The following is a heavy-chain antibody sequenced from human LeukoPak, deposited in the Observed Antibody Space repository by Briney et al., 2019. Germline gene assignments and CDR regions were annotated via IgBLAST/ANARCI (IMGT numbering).Heavy chain of an antibody. CDR3: AGTYYCDSSGPGAFDI. CDR1: GFTFSSYS. Sequence: GGSLRLSCTASGFTFSSYSMNWVRQAPGKGLEWVSSISSSSSYIYYADSVKGRFTISRDNAKNSLYLQMNSLRAEDTAVYYCAGTYYCDSSGPGAFDIWGQGTMVTVSS. J-gene: IGHJ3*02. D-gene: IGHD3-22*01. V-gene: IGHV3-21*01. CDR2: ISSSSSYI.